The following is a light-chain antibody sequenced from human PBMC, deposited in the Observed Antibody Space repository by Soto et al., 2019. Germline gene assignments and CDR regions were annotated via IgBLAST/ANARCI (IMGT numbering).Light chain of an antibody. CDR1: SNDVGRYDY. Sequence: QSLLTRPASGSGSPGHSITISCTGTSNDVGRYDYVSWYQQHPGKVPKLIIYDVTDRPSGVSNRFSGSKSGNTASLTISGLQSEDEADYYCSSYTSTTTLVFGSGTKVTVL. V-gene: IGLV2-14*03. CDR3: SSYTSTTTLV. CDR2: DVT. J-gene: IGLJ1*01.